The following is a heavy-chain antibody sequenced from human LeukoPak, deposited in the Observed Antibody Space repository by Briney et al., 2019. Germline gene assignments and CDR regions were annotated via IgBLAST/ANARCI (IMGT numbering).Heavy chain of an antibody. D-gene: IGHD3-3*01. CDR2: INTFSGST. Sequence: GASVKVSCKVSGYIFTVYGISWVRQAPGQGLEWMGWINTFSGSTYYAQKFQGRVTMTTDTSTSTAYMDLRSLRSDDTAVYYCARWRYDFWSGYSDYWGQGTLVTDSS. CDR3: ARWRYDFWSGYSDY. CDR1: GYIFTVYG. V-gene: IGHV1-18*01. J-gene: IGHJ4*02.